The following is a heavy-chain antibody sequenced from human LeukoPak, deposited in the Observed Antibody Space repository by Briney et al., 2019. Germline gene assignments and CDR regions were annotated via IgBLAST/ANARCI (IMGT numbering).Heavy chain of an antibody. V-gene: IGHV3-7*03. CDR2: IKGDGSEK. J-gene: IGHJ4*02. D-gene: IGHD6-19*01. CDR1: GFTFSRFW. Sequence: GGSLRLSCAASGFTFSRFWMTWVRQVPGKGLEWVANIKGDGSEKYYVDSVEGRFSISRDNAKNSLYLQMNSLRAEDTAVYYCAKAEYSSGWLGDYWGQGTLVTVSS. CDR3: AKAEYSSGWLGDY.